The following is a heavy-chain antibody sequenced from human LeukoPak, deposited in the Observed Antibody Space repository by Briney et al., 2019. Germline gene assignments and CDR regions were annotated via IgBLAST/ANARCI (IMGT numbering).Heavy chain of an antibody. CDR1: GGSISSSNW. CDR2: IYHSGST. J-gene: IGHJ6*03. CDR3: AREISSSWYDYYYYYMDV. D-gene: IGHD6-13*01. V-gene: IGHV4-4*02. Sequence: SETLSRTCAVSGGSISSSNWWSWVRQPPGKGLEWIGEIYHSGSTNYNPSLKSRVTISVDKSKNQFSLKLSSVTAADTAVYYCAREISSSWYDYYYYYMDVWGKGTTVTVSS.